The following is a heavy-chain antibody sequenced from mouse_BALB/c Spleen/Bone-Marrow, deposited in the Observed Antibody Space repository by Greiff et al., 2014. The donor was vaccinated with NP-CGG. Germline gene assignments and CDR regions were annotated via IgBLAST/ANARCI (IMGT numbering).Heavy chain of an antibody. CDR3: ATNGIYAFDL. CDR2: IDPSYGGT. V-gene: IGHV1-39*01. Sequence: VQLKQSGPELEKPGASVKISCKASGYSFTGYNMNWVKQSNGKSLEWIGNIDPSYGGTSYNQKFKGKATLTVDKSSSTAYMQLKSLTSDDAAVYYSATNGIYAFDLRGPGPTLTVST. D-gene: IGHD1-1*01. CDR1: GYSFTGYN. J-gene: IGHJ2*01.